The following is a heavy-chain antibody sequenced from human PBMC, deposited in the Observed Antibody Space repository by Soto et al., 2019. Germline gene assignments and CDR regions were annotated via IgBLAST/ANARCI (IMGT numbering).Heavy chain of an antibody. J-gene: IGHJ4*02. V-gene: IGHV2-5*02. D-gene: IGHD3-22*01. Sequence: QITLKESRPTLVKPTQTLTLTCTFSGFSLTTSGVGVGWIRQPPGKALEGLALIFWDDDKRYSPSLKSRLTITKETSKNQVVLTMTSMDPVDTATYYCASSSGYRIFDCWGQGTLVTVSS. CDR1: GFSLTTSGVG. CDR3: ASSSGYRIFDC. CDR2: IFWDDDK.